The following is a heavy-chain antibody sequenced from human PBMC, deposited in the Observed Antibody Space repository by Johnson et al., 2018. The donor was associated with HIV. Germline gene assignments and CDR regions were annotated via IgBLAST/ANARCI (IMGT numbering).Heavy chain of an antibody. D-gene: IGHD2-21*01. V-gene: IGHV3-64*01. CDR2: ISNNGGST. J-gene: IGHJ3*02. CDR3: ALLGWVAFDI. Sequence: VQLVESGGGLVKPGGSLRLSCAASGFTFSTYAIHWVRQAPGKGLEYVSAISNNGGSTYYENSVKGRFTVSRDNSKNTLYLQMDSLRAEDTAVYYFALLGWVAFDIWGQGTMVTVSS. CDR1: GFTFSTYA.